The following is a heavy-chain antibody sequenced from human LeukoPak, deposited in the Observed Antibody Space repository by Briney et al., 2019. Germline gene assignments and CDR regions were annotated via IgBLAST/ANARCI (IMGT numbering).Heavy chain of an antibody. CDR2: IYYSGST. J-gene: IGHJ5*02. CDR3: ARAYSSSWYYNWFDP. CDR1: GGSISSYY. V-gene: IGHV4-59*08. Sequence: SETLSLTCTVSGGSISSYYWSWIRQPPGKGLEWIGYIYYSGSTNYNPSLKSRVTISVDTSKNQFSLKLSSVTAADTAVYYCARAYSSSWYYNWFDPWGQGTLVTVSS. D-gene: IGHD6-13*01.